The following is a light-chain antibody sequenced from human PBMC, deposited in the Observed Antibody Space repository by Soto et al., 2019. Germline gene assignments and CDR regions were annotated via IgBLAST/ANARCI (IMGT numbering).Light chain of an antibody. Sequence: DIQMTQSPSTLSASVGDRVTITCRASQSISSWLAWYQQKPGKAPKLLIYEASSSEIGVPPRFSGSGFGTEFTLTIRSLQPDDFETDYCQHYKESSTFGQGTRLEIK. CDR3: QHYKESST. J-gene: IGKJ1*01. CDR1: QSISSW. CDR2: EAS. V-gene: IGKV1-5*03.